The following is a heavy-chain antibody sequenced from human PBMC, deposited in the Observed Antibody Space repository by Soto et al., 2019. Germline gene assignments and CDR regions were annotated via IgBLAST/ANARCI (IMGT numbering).Heavy chain of an antibody. D-gene: IGHD1-7*01. CDR1: GYTFINYF. Sequence: QAQLLQSGAEVKKPGAPVKVSCKASGYTFINYFIHWVRQAPGQRLEWIGIVDPSRGSADYAQKFQGRVTMTTDVSTRTVFMDLSSLRSEDTAVYYCARPLIGNTVDLWGQGTTVIVSS. J-gene: IGHJ3*01. CDR2: VDPSRGSA. CDR3: ARPLIGNTVDL. V-gene: IGHV1-46*01.